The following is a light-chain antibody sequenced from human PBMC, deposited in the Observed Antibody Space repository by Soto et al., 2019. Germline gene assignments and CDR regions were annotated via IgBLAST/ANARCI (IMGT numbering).Light chain of an antibody. V-gene: IGLV2-14*01. CDR1: TRDIAGYNY. Sequence: LTQPASVSGSLGQSITISCTGTTRDIAGYNYISWYQQLPGKAPKLMIYQVTIRPSGISNRFSGSKSGNTASLTISGLQAEDAADYYCTSFSSYTSIYVFGNGTKVT. CDR2: QVT. CDR3: TSFSSYTSIYV. J-gene: IGLJ1*01.